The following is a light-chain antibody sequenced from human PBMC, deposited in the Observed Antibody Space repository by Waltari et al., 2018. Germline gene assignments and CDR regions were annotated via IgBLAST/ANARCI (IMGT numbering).Light chain of an antibody. CDR1: QSVSSN. Sequence: EIVMTQSPATLSVSPGDRVTLSCRASQSVSSNLAWYQQKPGQDPRVLIYAASTRATGIPARFSGSGSGTEFTLTISSLQSEDFAVYYCQQYNNWPPMYTFGQGTKLEIK. V-gene: IGKV3-15*01. J-gene: IGKJ2*01. CDR2: AAS. CDR3: QQYNNWPPMYT.